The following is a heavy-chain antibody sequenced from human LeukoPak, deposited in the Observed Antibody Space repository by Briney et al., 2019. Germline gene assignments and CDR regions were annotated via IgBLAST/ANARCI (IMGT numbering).Heavy chain of an antibody. CDR2: IKSKTDGGTT. V-gene: IGHV3-15*01. CDR1: GFTFSNAW. J-gene: IGHJ4*02. CDR3: TTGSSADY. Sequence: GVSLRLSCAAAGFTFSNAWMSWVRQAPGKGLEWVGHIKSKTDGGTTDYAAPVKCSFTISRDDSKNTLYLQMNSLQTEDTAVYYCTTGSSADYCGQGTLVTVSS. D-gene: IGHD1-26*01.